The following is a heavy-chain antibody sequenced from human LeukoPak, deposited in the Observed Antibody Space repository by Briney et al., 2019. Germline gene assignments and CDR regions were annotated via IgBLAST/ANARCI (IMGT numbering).Heavy chain of an antibody. V-gene: IGHV1-69*13. CDR1: GGTFSSYA. J-gene: IGHJ4*02. Sequence: SVKVSWKASGGTFSSYAISWVRQAPGQGLEWMGGIIPIFGTANYAQKFQGRVTITADESTSTAYMELSSLRSEDTAVYYCARARLLRFYDYVWGSSLDYWGQGTLVTVSS. CDR2: IIPIFGTA. CDR3: ARARLLRFYDYVWGSSLDY. D-gene: IGHD3-16*01.